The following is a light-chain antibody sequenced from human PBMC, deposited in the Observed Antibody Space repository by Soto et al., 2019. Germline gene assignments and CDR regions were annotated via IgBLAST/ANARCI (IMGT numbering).Light chain of an antibody. Sequence: QSALTQPASVSGSPGQSITISCTGTSSDVAYYKYVSWYQHHPGKAPKNIIYEVTNRPSGVSNRFSGSKSGNTASLTISGLQAEDEADYYCSSYTSGSSLYVFGTGTKVTVL. CDR3: SSYTSGSSLYV. CDR2: EVT. V-gene: IGLV2-14*01. J-gene: IGLJ1*01. CDR1: SSDVAYYKY.